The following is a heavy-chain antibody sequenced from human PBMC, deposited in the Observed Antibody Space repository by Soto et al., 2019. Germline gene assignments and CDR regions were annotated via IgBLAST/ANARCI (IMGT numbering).Heavy chain of an antibody. CDR2: INPNSGGT. CDR1: GYTFTGYY. Sequence: GASVKVSCKASGYTFTGYYMHWVRQAPGQGLEWMGWINPNSGGTNYAQKFQGWVTMTRDTSISTAYMELSRLRSDDTAVYYCARNRCSGGSCPYYFDYWGQGTLVTVSS. J-gene: IGHJ4*02. D-gene: IGHD2-15*01. CDR3: ARNRCSGGSCPYYFDY. V-gene: IGHV1-2*04.